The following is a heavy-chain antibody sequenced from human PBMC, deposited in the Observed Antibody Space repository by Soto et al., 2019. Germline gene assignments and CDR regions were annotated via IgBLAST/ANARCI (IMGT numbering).Heavy chain of an antibody. CDR3: ARARGYSSGWYVLDYYYYYGMDV. V-gene: IGHV1-2*04. J-gene: IGHJ6*02. Sequence: QVQLVQSGAEVKKPGASVKVSCKASGYTFTGYYMHWVRQAPGQGLEWMGWINPNSGGTNYAQKFQGWVTMTRDTSISTAYRELSRLRSDDTAVYYCARARGYSSGWYVLDYYYYYGMDVWGQGTTVTVSS. CDR2: INPNSGGT. D-gene: IGHD6-19*01. CDR1: GYTFTGYY.